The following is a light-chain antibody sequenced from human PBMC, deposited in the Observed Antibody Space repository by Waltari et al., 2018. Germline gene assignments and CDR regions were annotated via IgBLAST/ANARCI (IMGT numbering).Light chain of an antibody. CDR2: GAS. J-gene: IGKJ2*01. Sequence: EIVLTQSPGTLSLSPGEKVTLSCRASQSVGLGYLAWYQQKPGQAPRLLIYGASSRATGIPDRFGGSGSGTDFTLSISGVESEDFAVYYCHHYGSSPFTFGQGTKLEV. V-gene: IGKV3-20*01. CDR1: QSVGLGY. CDR3: HHYGSSPFT.